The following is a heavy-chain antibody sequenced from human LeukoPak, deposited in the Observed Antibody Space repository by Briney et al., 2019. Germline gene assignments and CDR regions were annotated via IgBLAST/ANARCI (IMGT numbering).Heavy chain of an antibody. J-gene: IGHJ4*02. Sequence: GGSLRLSCAASGFTFGSYAMSWVRQAPGKGLEWVAAISGSGGSTYYADSVKGRFTISRDNSKNTLYLQMNSLRAEDTAVYYCAKGEQWLVPFDYWGQGTLVTVSS. CDR3: AKGEQWLVPFDY. CDR2: ISGSGGST. D-gene: IGHD6-19*01. V-gene: IGHV3-23*01. CDR1: GFTFGSYA.